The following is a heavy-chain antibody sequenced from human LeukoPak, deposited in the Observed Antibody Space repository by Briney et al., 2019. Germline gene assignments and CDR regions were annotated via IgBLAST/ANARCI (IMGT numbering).Heavy chain of an antibody. V-gene: IGHV3-30-3*01. J-gene: IGHJ4*02. D-gene: IGHD5-18*01. CDR1: GFTFSSYA. CDR2: ISYDGSNK. CDR3: AKEYSYGTFDY. Sequence: GRSLRLSCAASGFTFSSYAMHWVRQAPGKGLEWVAVISYDGSNKYYADSVKGRFTISRDNSKNTLYLQMNSLRAEDTAVYYCAKEYSYGTFDYWGQGTLVTVSS.